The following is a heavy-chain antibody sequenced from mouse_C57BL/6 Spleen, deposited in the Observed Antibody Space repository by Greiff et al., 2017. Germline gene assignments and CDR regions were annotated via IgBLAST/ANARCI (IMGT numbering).Heavy chain of an antibody. CDR3: ARREDYYGNPFAY. J-gene: IGHJ3*01. V-gene: IGHV2-2*01. CDR1: GFSFTSYG. D-gene: IGHD2-1*01. Sequence: VQLQQSGPGLVQPSQSLSITCTVSGFSFTSYGVHWVRQSPGKGLEWLGVIWSGGSTDYNAAFISKLSISEDNSKSQVFFKMNSQQADDTAIYYCARREDYYGNPFAYWGQGTLVTVSA. CDR2: IWSGGST.